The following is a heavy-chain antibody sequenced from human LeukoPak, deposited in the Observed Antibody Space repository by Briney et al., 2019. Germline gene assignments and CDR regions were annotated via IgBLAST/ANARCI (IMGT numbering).Heavy chain of an antibody. Sequence: ASVKVSCKASGYTFTSYYMHWVRQAPGQGLEWMGIINPSGGSTSYAQKFQGRVTMTRDTSTSTVYMELSSLRSEDTAVYYCAKDSTVPTPYNWFDPWGQGNLVTVSS. CDR2: INPSGGST. CDR1: GYTFTSYY. V-gene: IGHV1-46*01. CDR3: AKDSTVPTPYNWFDP. D-gene: IGHD4-17*01. J-gene: IGHJ5*02.